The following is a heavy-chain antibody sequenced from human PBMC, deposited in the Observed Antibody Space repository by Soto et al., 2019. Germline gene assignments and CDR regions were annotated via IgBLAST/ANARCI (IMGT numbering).Heavy chain of an antibody. CDR3: ARRVTDYYDSSGYYYFDY. D-gene: IGHD3-22*01. J-gene: IGHJ4*02. Sequence: SVKVSCKASGGTFSSYAISWVLQAPGEGLEWMGGIIPIFGTANYAQKFQGRVTITADESTSTAYMELSSLRSEDTAVYYCARRVTDYYDSSGYYYFDYWGQGTLVTVSS. CDR1: GGTFSSYA. V-gene: IGHV1-69*13. CDR2: IIPIFGTA.